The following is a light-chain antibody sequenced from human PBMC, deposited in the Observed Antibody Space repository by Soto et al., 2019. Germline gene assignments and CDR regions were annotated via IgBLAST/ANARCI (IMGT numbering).Light chain of an antibody. J-gene: IGKJ1*01. CDR1: QGISSY. V-gene: IGKV1-8*01. CDR3: QQYYSYPQT. CDR2: AAS. Sequence: AIRMTQSPSSFSASTGDRVTITCRASQGISSYLAWYQQKPGKAPKLLIYAASTLQSGDPSMFSGSGSGTDFTLTISCLQSEDFATYYCQQYYSYPQTFGQATKVEI.